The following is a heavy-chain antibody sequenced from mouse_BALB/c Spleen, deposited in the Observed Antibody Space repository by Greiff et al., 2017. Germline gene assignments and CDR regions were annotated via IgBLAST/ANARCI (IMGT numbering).Heavy chain of an antibody. CDR3: AREGRAMDY. Sequence: EVKLVESGGDLVKPGGSLKLSCAASGFTFSSYGMSWVRQTPDKRLEWVATISSGGSYTYYPDSVKGRFTISRDNAKNTLYLQMSSLKSEDTAMYYCAREGRAMDYWGQGTSVTVSS. V-gene: IGHV5-6*01. J-gene: IGHJ4*01. CDR1: GFTFSSYG. CDR2: ISSGGSYT. D-gene: IGHD3-3*01.